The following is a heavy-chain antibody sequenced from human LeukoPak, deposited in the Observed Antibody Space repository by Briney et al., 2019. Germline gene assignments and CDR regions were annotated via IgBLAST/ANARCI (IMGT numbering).Heavy chain of an antibody. CDR3: ARVNSAGTEYYYMDV. Sequence: GGSLRLSCAASGFTFSSYSMNWVRQALGKGLEWVSSISSSSSYIYYADSVKGRFTISRDNAKNSLYLQMNSLRAEDTAVYYCARVNSAGTEYYYMDVWGKGTTVTVSS. CDR2: ISSSSSYI. D-gene: IGHD6-13*01. CDR1: GFTFSSYS. V-gene: IGHV3-21*01. J-gene: IGHJ6*03.